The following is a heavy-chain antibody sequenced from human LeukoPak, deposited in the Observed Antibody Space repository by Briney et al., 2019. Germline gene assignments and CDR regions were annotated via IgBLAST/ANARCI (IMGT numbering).Heavy chain of an antibody. D-gene: IGHD3-10*01. CDR1: GGSISSYY. CDR2: IYTSGST. J-gene: IGHJ5*02. V-gene: IGHV4-4*07. CDR3: ARYSHYYDSGSYIGVGWFDP. Sequence: PSETLSLTCTVSGGSISSYYWSWIRQPAGKRLEWIGRIYTSGSTNYNPSLKSRVTMSVDTSKNQFSLKLSSVTAADTAVYYCARYSHYYDSGSYIGVGWFDPWGQGTLVTVSS.